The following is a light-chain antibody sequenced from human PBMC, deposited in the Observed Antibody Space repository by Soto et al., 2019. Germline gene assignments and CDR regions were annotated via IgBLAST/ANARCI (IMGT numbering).Light chain of an antibody. J-gene: IGLJ2*01. CDR1: SSNIGSNT. CDR3: VAWDDSLNGYVV. Sequence: QSALTQPPSASGAAGQGVTISCSGSSSNIGSNTVNWYQQLPGTAPKLVIYSNNQRPSGVPDRFSGSKSGTSASLAISGLQSEDEADYYCVAWDDSLNGYVVFGGGTKVTVL. CDR2: SNN. V-gene: IGLV1-44*01.